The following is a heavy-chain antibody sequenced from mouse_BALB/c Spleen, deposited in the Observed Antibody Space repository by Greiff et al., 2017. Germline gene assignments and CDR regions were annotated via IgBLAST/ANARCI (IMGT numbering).Heavy chain of an antibody. Sequence: EVQLQQSGPELVKPGASVKMSCKASGYTFTSYVMHWVKQKPGQGLEWIGYINPYNDGTKYNEKFKGKATLTSDKSSSTAYMELSSLTSEDSAVYYCARSGFITTATGYFDYWGQGTTLTVSS. V-gene: IGHV1-14*01. CDR3: ARSGFITTATGYFDY. CDR1: GYTFTSYV. D-gene: IGHD1-2*01. J-gene: IGHJ2*01. CDR2: INPYNDGT.